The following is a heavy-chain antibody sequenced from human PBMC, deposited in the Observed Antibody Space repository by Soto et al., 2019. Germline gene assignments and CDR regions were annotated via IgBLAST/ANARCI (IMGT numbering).Heavy chain of an antibody. D-gene: IGHD1-20*01. CDR3: ATGYNWNDDVYYYYGMDV. V-gene: IGHV1-69*01. J-gene: IGHJ6*02. CDR1: GGTFSSYA. CDR2: IIPIFGTA. Sequence: QVQLVQSGAEVKKPGSSVKVSCKASGGTFSSYAISWVRQAPGQGLEWMGGIIPIFGTANYAQKFQGRVTINADESTSTAYMEMSSLGSEDTAVYYCATGYNWNDDVYYYYGMDVWGQGTTVTVSS.